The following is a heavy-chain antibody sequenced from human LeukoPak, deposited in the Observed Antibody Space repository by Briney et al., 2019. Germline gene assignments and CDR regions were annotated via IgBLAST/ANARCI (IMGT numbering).Heavy chain of an antibody. CDR2: ISSSGSTI. V-gene: IGHV3-11*01. Sequence: PGGSLRLSCAASGFTFSDYYMSWIRQAPGKGLEWVSYISSSGSTIYYADSVKGRFTISRDNAKNSLYLQMNSLRAEDTAVYYCATSLRELKRLFDYWGQGTLVTVSS. CDR3: ATSLRELKRLFDY. J-gene: IGHJ4*02. D-gene: IGHD1-26*01. CDR1: GFTFSDYY.